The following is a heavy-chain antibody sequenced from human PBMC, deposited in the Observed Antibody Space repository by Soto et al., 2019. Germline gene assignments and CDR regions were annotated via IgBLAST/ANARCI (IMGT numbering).Heavy chain of an antibody. V-gene: IGHV1-69*02. CDR3: ARPRLPYEQLPLDY. CDR2: IIPILGIA. Sequence: QVQLVQSGAEVKKPGSSVKVSCKASGGTFSSYTISWVRQAPGQGLEWMGRIIPILGIANYAQKFQGRVTITADKSTSTAYMELSSLRSEDTAVYYCARPRLPYEQLPLDYWGQGTLVTVSS. J-gene: IGHJ4*02. CDR1: GGTFSSYT. D-gene: IGHD3-3*01.